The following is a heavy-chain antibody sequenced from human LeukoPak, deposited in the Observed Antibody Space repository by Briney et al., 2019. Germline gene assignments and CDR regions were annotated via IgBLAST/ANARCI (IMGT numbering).Heavy chain of an antibody. Sequence: GGSLRLSCAASGFTFSNYWMNWVRQAPGKGLEWVANIKPDGSEKYYVDSVEGRFTISRDNAKNSLDLQMNSLRAEDTAVYYCARVNYDSSGVGWFDPWGQGTLVTVSS. CDR3: ARVNYDSSGVGWFDP. CDR2: IKPDGSEK. D-gene: IGHD3-22*01. V-gene: IGHV3-7*05. CDR1: GFTFSNYW. J-gene: IGHJ5*02.